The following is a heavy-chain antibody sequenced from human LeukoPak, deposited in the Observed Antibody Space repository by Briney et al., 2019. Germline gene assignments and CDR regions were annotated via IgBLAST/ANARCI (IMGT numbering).Heavy chain of an antibody. Sequence: GGSLRLSCAASGFTFSSYGMSWVRQAPGKGLEWVSAISGSGGSTYYADSVKGRFTISRDNSKNTLYLQMNSLRAEDTAVYYCAKELAGSSGSYRIFFDYWGQGTLVTVSS. D-gene: IGHD3-10*01. V-gene: IGHV3-23*01. J-gene: IGHJ4*02. CDR2: ISGSGGST. CDR1: GFTFSSYG. CDR3: AKELAGSSGSYRIFFDY.